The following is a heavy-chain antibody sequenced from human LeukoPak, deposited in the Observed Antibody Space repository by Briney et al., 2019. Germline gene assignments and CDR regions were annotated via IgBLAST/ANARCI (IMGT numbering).Heavy chain of an antibody. Sequence: SETLSLTCTVSGGSISSYYWSWIRQPPGKGLEWIGYIYYSGSTNYNPSLKSRVTISVDTSKNQFSLKLSSVTAADTAVYYCARHGSGGYSGSPGWFDPWGQGTLVTVSS. J-gene: IGHJ5*02. CDR1: GGSISSYY. D-gene: IGHD5-12*01. CDR2: IYYSGST. V-gene: IGHV4-59*08. CDR3: ARHGSGGYSGSPGWFDP.